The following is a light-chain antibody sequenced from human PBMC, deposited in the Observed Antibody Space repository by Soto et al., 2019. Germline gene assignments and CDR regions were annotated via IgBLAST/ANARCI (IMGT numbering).Light chain of an antibody. CDR1: QSVSSY. J-gene: IGKJ5*01. CDR3: QQRSNCPPIT. Sequence: EIVLTQSPATLSLSPGERATLSCRASQSVSSYLAWYQQKPGQAPRLLIYDASTRATGIPARFSGSGSGTDYSLTISSLVPEDFAVYYCQQRSNCPPITFGQGTRLEIK. V-gene: IGKV3-11*01. CDR2: DAS.